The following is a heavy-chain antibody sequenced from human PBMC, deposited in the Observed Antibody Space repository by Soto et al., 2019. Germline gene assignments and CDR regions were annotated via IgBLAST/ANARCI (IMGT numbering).Heavy chain of an antibody. CDR3: ARALYDILTGYQFDY. V-gene: IGHV3-11*01. D-gene: IGHD3-9*01. Sequence: PGGSLRLSCAASGFTFSDYYMSWIHQAPGKGLEWVSYISSSGSTIYYADSVKGRFTISRDNAKNSLYLQMNSLRAEDTAVYYCARALYDILTGYQFDYWGQGTLVTVSS. J-gene: IGHJ4*02. CDR2: ISSSGSTI. CDR1: GFTFSDYY.